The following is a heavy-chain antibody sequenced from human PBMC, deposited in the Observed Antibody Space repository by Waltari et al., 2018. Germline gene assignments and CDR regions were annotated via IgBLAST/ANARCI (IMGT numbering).Heavy chain of an antibody. Sequence: QVQLQQWGAGLLKPSETLSLTCAVYGGSFSGYYWSGIRQPPGKGLEWIGEINHSGSTNYNPSLKSRVTISVDTSKNQFSLKLSSVTAADTAVYYCARGLYGTYYMDVWGKGTTVTVSS. V-gene: IGHV4-34*01. D-gene: IGHD3-16*02. CDR1: GGSFSGYY. CDR3: ARGLYGTYYMDV. J-gene: IGHJ6*03. CDR2: INHSGST.